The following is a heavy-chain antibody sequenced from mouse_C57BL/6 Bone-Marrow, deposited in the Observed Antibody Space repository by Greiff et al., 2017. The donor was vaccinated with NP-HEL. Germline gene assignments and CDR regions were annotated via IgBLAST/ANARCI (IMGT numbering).Heavy chain of an antibody. J-gene: IGHJ3*01. V-gene: IGHV1-59*01. Sequence: QVHVKQSGAELVRPGTSVKLSCKASGYTFTSYWMHWVKQRPGQGLEWIGVIDPSDSYTNYNQKFKGKATLTVDTSSSTAYMQLSSLTSEDSAVYYCARPSYYSNYVAWFAYWGQGTLVTVSA. D-gene: IGHD2-5*01. CDR1: GYTFTSYW. CDR3: ARPSYYSNYVAWFAY. CDR2: IDPSDSYT.